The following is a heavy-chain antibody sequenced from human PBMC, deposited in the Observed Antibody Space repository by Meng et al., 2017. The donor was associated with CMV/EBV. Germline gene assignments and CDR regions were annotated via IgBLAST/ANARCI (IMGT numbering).Heavy chain of an antibody. CDR2: ISAYNGNT. CDR3: ARDGKYSGRPVGAY. D-gene: IGHD1-26*01. J-gene: IGHJ4*02. Sequence: ASVKVSCKASGYTFTSYGISWVRQAPGQGLEWMGWISAYNGNTNYAQKLQGRVTMTTDTSTRTAYMELRRLRSDDTDVYYCARDGKYSGRPVGAYWGQGTLVTVSS. V-gene: IGHV1-18*01. CDR1: GYTFTSYG.